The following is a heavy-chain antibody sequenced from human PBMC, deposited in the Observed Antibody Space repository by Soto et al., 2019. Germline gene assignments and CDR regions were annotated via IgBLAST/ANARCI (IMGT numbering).Heavy chain of an antibody. CDR2: ISAYNGNT. CDR1: GYSFSNYV. V-gene: IGHV1-18*01. Sequence: ASVKVSCKASGYSFSNYVIHWVRQAPGQGLEWMGWISAYNGNTNYSQRLQGRVTITTDTSTSTAYMELRSLRSDDTVVYYCARSTSGYAYAFDIWGQGTMVTVSS. CDR3: ARSTSGYAYAFDI. D-gene: IGHD5-12*01. J-gene: IGHJ3*02.